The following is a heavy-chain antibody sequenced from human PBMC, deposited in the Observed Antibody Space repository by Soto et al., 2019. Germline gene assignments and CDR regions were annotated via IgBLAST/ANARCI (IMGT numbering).Heavy chain of an antibody. Sequence: GASVKVACKASGGTFSSYAISWVRQAPGQGPEWMGGIIPIFGTANYAQKFQGRVTITADESTSTAYMELSSLRSEDTAVYYCARDLGYCSGGSCYESYGMDVWGQGTTVTVSS. CDR2: IIPIFGTA. V-gene: IGHV1-69*13. CDR1: GGTFSSYA. J-gene: IGHJ6*02. CDR3: ARDLGYCSGGSCYESYGMDV. D-gene: IGHD2-15*01.